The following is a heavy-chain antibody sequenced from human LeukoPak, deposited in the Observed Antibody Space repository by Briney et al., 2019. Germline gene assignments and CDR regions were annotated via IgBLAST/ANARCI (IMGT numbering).Heavy chain of an antibody. Sequence: ASVKVSCKASVYTFTSYYMHWVRQAPGQGLEWMGIINPSGGSTSYAQKFQGRVTMTRDTSTSTVYMELSSLRSEDTAVYYCARGEASNDFWSGPYNWFDPWGQGTLVTVSS. CDR2: INPSGGST. V-gene: IGHV1-46*01. CDR1: VYTFTSYY. CDR3: ARGEASNDFWSGPYNWFDP. D-gene: IGHD3-3*01. J-gene: IGHJ5*02.